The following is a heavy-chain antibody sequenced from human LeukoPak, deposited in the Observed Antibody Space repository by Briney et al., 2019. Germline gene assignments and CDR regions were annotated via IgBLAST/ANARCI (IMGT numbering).Heavy chain of an antibody. J-gene: IGHJ4*02. CDR3: ARAPQWLGSYFDY. Sequence: GGSLRLSCAASGFTFSSSGMHWVRQAPGKGLEWVAVISYDGSNEYYADSVKGRFTISRDNSKNTLYLQMNSLRAEDTAVYYCARAPQWLGSYFDYWGQGTLVTVSS. D-gene: IGHD6-19*01. V-gene: IGHV3-30*03. CDR2: ISYDGSNE. CDR1: GFTFSSSG.